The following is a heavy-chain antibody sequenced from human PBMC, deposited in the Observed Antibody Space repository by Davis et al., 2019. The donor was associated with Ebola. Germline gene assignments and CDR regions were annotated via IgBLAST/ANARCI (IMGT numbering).Heavy chain of an antibody. CDR2: ISYDGSNK. D-gene: IGHD6-19*01. V-gene: IGHV3-30*18. CDR1: GFTFSSYG. Sequence: GESLKISCAASGFTFSSYGMHWVRQAPGKGLEWVAVISYDGSNKYYADSVKGRFTISRDNSKNTLYLQMNSLRAEDTAVYYCAKDAVIAVDLYYYGMDVWGKGTTVTVSS. J-gene: IGHJ6*04. CDR3: AKDAVIAVDLYYYGMDV.